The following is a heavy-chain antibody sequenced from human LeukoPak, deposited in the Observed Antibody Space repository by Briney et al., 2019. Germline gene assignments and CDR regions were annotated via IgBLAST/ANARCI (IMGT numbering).Heavy chain of an antibody. D-gene: IGHD3-10*01. V-gene: IGHV3-9*01. CDR3: ARGGVDYYGSGTYYLMYYFDY. CDR1: GFIFDDYA. CDR2: ISWDSDSI. Sequence: GGSLRLSCAASGFIFDDYAMHWVRQAPGKGLEWVSGISWDSDSIDYADSVKGRFTISRDNSKNTLYLQMNSLRAEDTAVYFCARGGVDYYGSGTYYLMYYFDYWGQGALVTVSS. J-gene: IGHJ4*02.